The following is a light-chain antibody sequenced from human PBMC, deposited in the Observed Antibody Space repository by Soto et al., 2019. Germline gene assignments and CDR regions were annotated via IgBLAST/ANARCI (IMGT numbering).Light chain of an antibody. CDR3: CSHAGGSSWV. V-gene: IGLV2-11*01. Sequence: QSVLTQPRSVSGSPGQSVTISCTGTSGDVGAYDRVSWYQHHPTKAPKLIINDVTNRPSGVPYRFSGSKSGSTASLTISGLQAEDEADYYCCSHAGGSSWVFGGGTKLTVL. J-gene: IGLJ3*02. CDR2: DVT. CDR1: SGDVGAYDR.